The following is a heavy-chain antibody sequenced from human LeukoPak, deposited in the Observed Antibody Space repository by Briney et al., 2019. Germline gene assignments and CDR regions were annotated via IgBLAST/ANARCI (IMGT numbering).Heavy chain of an antibody. J-gene: IGHJ4*02. CDR2: ITGSGQTA. V-gene: IGHV3-23*01. CDR1: GFTFSSCA. CDR3: AKEVLVVIGSYLEK. Sequence: GGSLRLSCAASGFTFSSCAMTWVRQAPGEGLEWVSTITGSGQTAYYSDSVKGRFTTSRDNSKNTLYLEMSSLRAEDTAIYYCAKEVLVVIGSYLEKWGQGTLVTVSS. D-gene: IGHD3-22*01.